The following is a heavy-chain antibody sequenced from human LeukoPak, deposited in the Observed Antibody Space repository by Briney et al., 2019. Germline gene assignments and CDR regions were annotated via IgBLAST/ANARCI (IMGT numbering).Heavy chain of an antibody. D-gene: IGHD1-26*01. Sequence: SETLSLTCTVSGGSISSSSYYWGWVRQPPGKGLEWIGSIYYSGSTSYNPSLKSRVTISVDTSRNQFSLKLDSVTAADTAVYYCARNAADSGTSYFDYWGQGTLVTVSS. J-gene: IGHJ4*02. CDR1: GGSISSSSYY. CDR3: ARNAADSGTSYFDY. CDR2: IYYSGST. V-gene: IGHV4-39*01.